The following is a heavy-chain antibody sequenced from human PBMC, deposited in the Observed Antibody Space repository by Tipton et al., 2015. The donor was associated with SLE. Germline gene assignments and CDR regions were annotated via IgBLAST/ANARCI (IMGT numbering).Heavy chain of an antibody. CDR3: ARGPDRAAFD. Sequence: TLSLTCAVYGGAFSGYYWRWIRQPPGEGVEGIGEINHSGSTNYNPSLKSRVTISVDTPKNQFSLKLSSVTAADTAVYYCARGPDRAAFDWGQGTLVTVSS. J-gene: IGHJ4*02. D-gene: IGHD6-13*01. CDR1: GGAFSGYY. CDR2: INHSGST. V-gene: IGHV4-34*01.